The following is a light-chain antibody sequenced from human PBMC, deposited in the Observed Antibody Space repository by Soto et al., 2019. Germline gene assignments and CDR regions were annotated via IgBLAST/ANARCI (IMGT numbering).Light chain of an antibody. J-gene: IGLJ2*01. CDR3: SSYTSSSVV. V-gene: IGLV2-14*01. CDR2: DVS. Sequence: QSALTQPASVSGFPGQSITISCTGTSSDVGGYNYVSWYQQHPGKAPKLMIYDVSNRPSGGSNRFSGSKSGNTASLTISGLQAEDEADYYCSSYTSSSVVFGGGTKLTVL. CDR1: SSDVGGYNY.